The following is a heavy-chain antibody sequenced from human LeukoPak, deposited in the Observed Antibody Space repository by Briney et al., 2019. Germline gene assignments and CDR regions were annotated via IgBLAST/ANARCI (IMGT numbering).Heavy chain of an antibody. J-gene: IGHJ1*01. CDR2: ISYDGSNK. CDR3: AKPTSGWYGHQYFQH. V-gene: IGHV3-30*18. Sequence: PGGSLRLSCAASGFTFSSYGMHWVRQAPGKGLEWVAVISYDGSNKYYADSVKGRFTISRDNSKNTLYLQMNSLRAEDTAVYYCAKPTSGWYGHQYFQHWGQGTLVTVSS. D-gene: IGHD6-19*01. CDR1: GFTFSSYG.